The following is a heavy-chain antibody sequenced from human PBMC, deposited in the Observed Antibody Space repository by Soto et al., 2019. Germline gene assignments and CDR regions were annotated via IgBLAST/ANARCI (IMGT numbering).Heavy chain of an antibody. CDR1: AGSFSHYY. J-gene: IGHJ3*02. Sequence: SETLSLTCAVYAGSFSHYYWNWIRQSPGKGLGWIGKIKHSGSSNYNPSLRSRVSISVDMSKNQFSLRLTSVTAADTAVYYCARGGSSDWQVALDIWGQGTMVTVSS. D-gene: IGHD6-19*01. V-gene: IGHV4-34*01. CDR2: IKHSGSS. CDR3: ARGGSSDWQVALDI.